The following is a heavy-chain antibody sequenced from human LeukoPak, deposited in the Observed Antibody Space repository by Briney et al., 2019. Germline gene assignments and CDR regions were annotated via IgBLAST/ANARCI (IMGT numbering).Heavy chain of an antibody. D-gene: IGHD1-14*01. CDR2: IHYSGSS. V-gene: IGHV4-59*08. J-gene: IGHJ2*01. CDR1: GGSFSGFY. Sequence: SETLSLTCTVSGGSFSGFYWSWIRQPPGKGLEWIGFIHYSGSSNYNPSLKSRVTMSPDTSKNQFSLKLSSVTAADTAVYYCARLPVTTEDWYFDLWGRGTLVTVSS. CDR3: ARLPVTTEDWYFDL.